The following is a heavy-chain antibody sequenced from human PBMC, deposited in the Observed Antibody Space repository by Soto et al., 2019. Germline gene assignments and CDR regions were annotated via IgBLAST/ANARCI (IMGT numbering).Heavy chain of an antibody. CDR3: ARRAHMSRRGETFSYYYYGMDV. D-gene: IGHD3-16*01. CDR2: IDPIDSYT. V-gene: IGHV5-10-1*01. Sequence: GESLKISCKGSGYSFTSYWISWVRQMPGKGLEWMGRIDPIDSYTNYSPSFQGHVTISADKSISTAYLQWSSLKASDTAMYYCARRAHMSRRGETFSYYYYGMDVWGKGTTVTVSS. J-gene: IGHJ6*04. CDR1: GYSFTSYW.